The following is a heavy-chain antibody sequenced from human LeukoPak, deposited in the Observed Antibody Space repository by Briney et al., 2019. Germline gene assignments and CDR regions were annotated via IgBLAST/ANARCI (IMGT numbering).Heavy chain of an antibody. CDR2: INSDDSRT. J-gene: IGHJ4*02. CDR3: ARDFAGDRDY. V-gene: IGHV3-74*01. Sequence: GGSLRLSCAASGFTFSAFWMHWVRQAPGKGLVWVSRINSDDSRTTYADSVKGRFTISRDNAKNTLYLQMNSLRAEDTAVYYCARDFAGDRDYWGQGTLVTVSS. D-gene: IGHD4-17*01. CDR1: GFTFSAFW.